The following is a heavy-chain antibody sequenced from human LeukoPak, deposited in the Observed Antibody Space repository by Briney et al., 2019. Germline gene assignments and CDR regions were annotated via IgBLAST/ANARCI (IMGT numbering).Heavy chain of an antibody. CDR2: INHSGTT. J-gene: IGHJ3*02. CDR1: GGSISSSSYY. CDR3: ASCFDYYYDTSGYRIRDAFDI. V-gene: IGHV4-39*07. Sequence: SETLSLTCTVSGGSISSSSYYWGWIRQPPGKGLEWIGEINHSGTTNYNPSLKSRVAISIDASKNQFSLRLSSVTAADTAVYYCASCFDYYYDTSGYRIRDAFDIWGQGTMVTVSS. D-gene: IGHD3-22*01.